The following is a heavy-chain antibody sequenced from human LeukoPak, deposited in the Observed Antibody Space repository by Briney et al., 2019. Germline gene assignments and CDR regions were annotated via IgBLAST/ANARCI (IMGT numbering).Heavy chain of an antibody. D-gene: IGHD2-2*01. Sequence: GGSLRLSCAASGFTFSSYWMSWVRQAPGKGLEWVANIKQDGSEKYYVDSVKGRFTISRDNAKNSLYLQMNSLRAEDTAVYYCARDIAGSWYAPPYYYYYGMDVWGQGTTVTVSS. V-gene: IGHV3-7*01. J-gene: IGHJ6*02. CDR2: IKQDGSEK. CDR3: ARDIAGSWYAPPYYYYYGMDV. CDR1: GFTFSSYW.